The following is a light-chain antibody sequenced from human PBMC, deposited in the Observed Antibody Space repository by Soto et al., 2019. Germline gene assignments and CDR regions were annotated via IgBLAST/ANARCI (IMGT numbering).Light chain of an antibody. CDR1: KLGDKY. J-gene: IGLJ2*01. V-gene: IGLV3-1*01. Sequence: SYELTQPPSVSVSPGQTASITCSGDKLGDKYACWYQQKPGQSPMLAIYQDSKRPSGIPERFSGSNSGNTATLTISGTQAMDEADYYCQAWDSSTVVFGGGTKLTVL. CDR3: QAWDSSTVV. CDR2: QDS.